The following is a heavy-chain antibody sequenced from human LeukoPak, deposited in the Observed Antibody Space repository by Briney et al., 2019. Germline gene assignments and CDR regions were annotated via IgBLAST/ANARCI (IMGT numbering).Heavy chain of an antibody. V-gene: IGHV2-5*02. Sequence: SGPTLVKPTQTLTLTCTFSGFSLSTRGVGVGWIRQPPGKALEWLSLIYWDDDKRYSPSLKSRLTITKDTSKNQVVLTMTNMDPVDTATYYCAHSPLACSGGSCYYYYGMDAWGQGTTVTVSS. CDR2: IYWDDDK. J-gene: IGHJ6*02. CDR3: AHSPLACSGGSCYYYYGMDA. CDR1: GFSLSTRGVG. D-gene: IGHD2-15*01.